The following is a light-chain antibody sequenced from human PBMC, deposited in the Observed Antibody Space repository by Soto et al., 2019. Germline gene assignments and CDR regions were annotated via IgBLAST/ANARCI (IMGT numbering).Light chain of an antibody. V-gene: IGLV2-23*01. Sequence: QSALTQPASVSGSPEQSITISCTGTSSDVETYNLVSWYQQHPGKAPKLMIYEGSKRPSGVSDRFSGSKSGNTASLTISGLQTEDEADYYCSSYAGSSTSDVVFGGGTKLTVL. J-gene: IGLJ2*01. CDR2: EGS. CDR3: SSYAGSSTSDVV. CDR1: SSDVETYNL.